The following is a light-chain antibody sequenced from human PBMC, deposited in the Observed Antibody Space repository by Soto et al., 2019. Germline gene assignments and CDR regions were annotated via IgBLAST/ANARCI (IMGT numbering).Light chain of an antibody. J-gene: IGKJ2*01. CDR2: GAS. V-gene: IGKV3-20*01. CDR1: QSVSSSY. CDR3: QYYGSSPYT. Sequence: EIVLTQSPGTLSLSPGERATLSCRASQSVSSSYLAWYQQRPGQAPRLVIYGASTRATGIPDRFSGSGSGTDFTLTISRLEPEDFAVYYCQYYGSSPYTFGQGTKLEIK.